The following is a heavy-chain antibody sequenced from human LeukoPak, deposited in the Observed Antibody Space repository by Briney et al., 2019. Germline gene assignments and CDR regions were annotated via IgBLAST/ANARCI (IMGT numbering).Heavy chain of an antibody. V-gene: IGHV3-15*01. CDR3: ATVSTVTYGY. Sequence: PGGSLRLSCAASGFTFSNAWMSWVRQAPGEGLEWVGRIKSKTDGGTADYTAPVKGRFTVSRDDSKNTLYLQMNSLKTEDTAVYYCATVSTVTYGYWGQGTLVTVSS. D-gene: IGHD4-17*01. CDR1: GFTFSNAW. J-gene: IGHJ4*02. CDR2: IKSKTDGGTA.